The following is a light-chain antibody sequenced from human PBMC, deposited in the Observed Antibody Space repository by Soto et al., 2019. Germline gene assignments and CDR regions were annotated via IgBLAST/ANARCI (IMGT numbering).Light chain of an antibody. V-gene: IGLV2-23*02. J-gene: IGLJ3*02. CDR2: EVS. CDR3: CSYAGSRV. Sequence: QSVLTQPASVSGSPGQSITISCTGTSSDVGSYNLVSWYQQHQGKAPKLMIYEVSKRPSGVSNRFSGSKSGNTASLTISGLQAEDEADYYCCSYAGSRVFGGGTKLTVL. CDR1: SSDVGSYNL.